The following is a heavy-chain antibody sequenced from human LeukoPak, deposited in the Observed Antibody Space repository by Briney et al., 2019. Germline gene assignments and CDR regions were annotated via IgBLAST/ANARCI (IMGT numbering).Heavy chain of an antibody. V-gene: IGHV1-18*01. CDR3: ARSYYYGSGSRPLDF. CDR2: ISYYNGNA. Sequence: GSVKVSCKASDYTFTSYGISWVRQAPGQGLEWMGWISYYNGNAHYAQNLQGRVTMTTDTSASTAYMELRSLRSDDTAVYYCARSYYYGSGSRPLDFWGQGTLVTVSS. J-gene: IGHJ4*02. CDR1: DYTFTSYG. D-gene: IGHD3-10*01.